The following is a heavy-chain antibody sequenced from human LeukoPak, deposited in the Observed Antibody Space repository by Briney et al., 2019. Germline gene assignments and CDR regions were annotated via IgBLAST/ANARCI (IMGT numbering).Heavy chain of an antibody. Sequence: PSETLSLTCTVYGGSISSYYGSWIRQPPGKGMEWIGYIYYSGSTNYNPSLKSRVTISVDTSKNQLSLKLSSVTAADTAVYYCARVVGYCSGGSCYRPVNYYYYGMDVWGQGTTVTVSS. CDR2: IYYSGST. J-gene: IGHJ6*02. CDR3: ARVVGYCSGGSCYRPVNYYYYGMDV. CDR1: GGSISSYY. V-gene: IGHV4-59*08. D-gene: IGHD2-15*01.